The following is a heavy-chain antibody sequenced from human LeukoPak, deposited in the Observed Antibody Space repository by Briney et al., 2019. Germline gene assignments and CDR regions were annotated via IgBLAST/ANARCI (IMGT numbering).Heavy chain of an antibody. CDR3: ARAGYSYADRFDY. CDR2: IYYSGST. V-gene: IGHV4-39*07. CDR1: GGSITNITYY. Sequence: SETLSLTCTVSGGSITNITYYWGWIRQPPGKGLEWIGSIYYSGSTYYNPSLKRRVTMSVDTSKNQFSLKLSSVTAADTAVYYCARAGYSYADRFDYWGQGTLVTVSS. J-gene: IGHJ4*02. D-gene: IGHD5-18*01.